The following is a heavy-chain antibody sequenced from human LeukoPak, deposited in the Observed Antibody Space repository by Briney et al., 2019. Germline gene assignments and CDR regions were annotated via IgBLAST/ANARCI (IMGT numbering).Heavy chain of an antibody. D-gene: IGHD6-19*01. Sequence: GGSLRLSCAASEFTFSTYAMSWVRQAPGKGLEWVSAISGSDGSTWYADSVKGRFTISRDNSKNMLYLQMNSLRAEDTAVYYCAKRSAESSGHFDYWGQGTLVTVSS. CDR2: ISGSDGST. J-gene: IGHJ4*02. CDR3: AKRSAESSGHFDY. CDR1: EFTFSTYA. V-gene: IGHV3-23*01.